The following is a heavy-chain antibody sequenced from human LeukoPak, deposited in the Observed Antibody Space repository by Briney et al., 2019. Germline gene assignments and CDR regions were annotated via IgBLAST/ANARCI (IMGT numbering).Heavy chain of an antibody. CDR1: GGTFSSYA. Sequence: SVKVSCKASGGTFSSYAISWVRQAPGQGLEWMGGIIPIFGTADYAQKFQGRVTITTDESTSTAYMELSSLRSEDTAVYYCASLTIFGVANWGQGTLVTVSS. D-gene: IGHD3-3*01. V-gene: IGHV1-69*05. CDR3: ASLTIFGVAN. CDR2: IIPIFGTA. J-gene: IGHJ4*02.